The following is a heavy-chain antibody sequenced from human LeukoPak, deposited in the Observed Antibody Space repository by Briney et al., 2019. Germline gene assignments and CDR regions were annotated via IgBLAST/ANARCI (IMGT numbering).Heavy chain of an antibody. CDR2: IKQDGSEK. CDR3: ARGPMVRGAMGD. V-gene: IGHV3-7*01. D-gene: IGHD3-10*01. CDR1: GFTFSSYG. Sequence: GGSLRLSCAASGFTFSSYGMHWVRQAPGKGLEWVANIKQDGSEKYYVDSVKGRFTISRDNAKNSLYLQMNSLRAEDTAVYYCARGPMVRGAMGDWGQGTLVTVSS. J-gene: IGHJ4*02.